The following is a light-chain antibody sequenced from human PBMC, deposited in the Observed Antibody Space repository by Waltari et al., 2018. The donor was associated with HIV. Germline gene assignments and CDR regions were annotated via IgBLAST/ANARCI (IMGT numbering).Light chain of an antibody. V-gene: IGKV1-33*01. CDR3: QQYDHFLS. J-gene: IGKJ4*01. CDR1: QDITNY. Sequence: DIQMTQSPSSVSASVGDRVTITCQASQDITNYLNWYQQKPGKAPKLLIYDASNLETGVPSRFSGSGSATDFTFTISSLQPEDSATYYCQQYDHFLSFGGGTKVEIK. CDR2: DAS.